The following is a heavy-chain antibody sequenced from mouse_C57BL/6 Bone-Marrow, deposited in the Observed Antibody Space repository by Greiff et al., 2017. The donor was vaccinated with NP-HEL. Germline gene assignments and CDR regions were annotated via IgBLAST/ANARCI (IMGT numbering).Heavy chain of an antibody. CDR2: IDPSDSYT. J-gene: IGHJ3*01. CDR3: ARRMGISYFGGFAY. D-gene: IGHD2-10*01. CDR1: GYTFTSYW. V-gene: IGHV1-50*01. Sequence: QVQLQQPGAELVKPGASVKLSCKASGYTFTSYWMQWVKQRPGQGLEWIGEIDPSDSYTNYNQKFKGKATLTVDTSSSTAYMQLSSLTSEDSAVYYCARRMGISYFGGFAYWGQGTLVTVSA.